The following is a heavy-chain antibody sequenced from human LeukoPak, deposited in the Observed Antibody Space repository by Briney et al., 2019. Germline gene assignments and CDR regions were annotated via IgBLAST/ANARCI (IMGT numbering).Heavy chain of an antibody. J-gene: IGHJ4*02. D-gene: IGHD3-22*01. V-gene: IGHV1-24*01. CDR2: FDPEDGET. Sequence: ASVKVSCKVSGYTLTELSMHWVRQAPGKGLEWVGGFDPEDGETIYAQKFQGRVTMTEDTSTDTAYMELSSLRSEDTAVYYCATYPREYYYDSSGYLFDYWGQGTLVTVSS. CDR3: ATYPREYYYDSSGYLFDY. CDR1: GYTLTELS.